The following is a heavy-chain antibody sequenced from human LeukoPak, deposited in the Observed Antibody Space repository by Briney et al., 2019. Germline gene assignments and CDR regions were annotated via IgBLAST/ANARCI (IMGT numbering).Heavy chain of an antibody. D-gene: IGHD3-22*01. CDR1: GFTFSSYG. CDR3: AKVADSSGYYYDAFDI. J-gene: IGHJ3*02. CDR2: ISGSGGST. Sequence: PGGSLRLSCAASGFTFSSYGMHWVRQAPGKGLEWVSAISGSGGSTYYADSVKGRFTISRDNSKNTLYLQMNGLRAEDTAVYYCAKVADSSGYYYDAFDIWGQGTMVTVSS. V-gene: IGHV3-23*01.